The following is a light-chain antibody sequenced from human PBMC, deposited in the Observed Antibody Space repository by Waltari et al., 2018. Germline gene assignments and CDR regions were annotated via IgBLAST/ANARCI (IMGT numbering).Light chain of an antibody. CDR3: NSRDSSGDHLGL. Sequence: SSELTQDPAVSVALGQTIRITCHGDSLTYFYASWYQQRPGQAPLLVIYGQKHRPSGIPDRFSGSSSVKTAYLTITGAQAADEAFYYCNSRDSSGDHLGLFGGGTKVTVL. V-gene: IGLV3-19*01. CDR1: SLTYFY. CDR2: GQK. J-gene: IGLJ2*01.